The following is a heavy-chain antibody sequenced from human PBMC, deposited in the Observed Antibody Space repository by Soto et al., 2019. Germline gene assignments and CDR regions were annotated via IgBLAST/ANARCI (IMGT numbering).Heavy chain of an antibody. CDR3: TSIAAAGTTYLDY. Sequence: PGGSLRLSCAASGFTFSGSAMHWVRQASGKGLEWVGRIRSKANCYATAYAASVKGRFTISRDDSKNTAYLQMNSLKTEDTAVYYCTSIAAAGTTYLDYWGHGALVTVSS. CDR1: GFTFSGSA. J-gene: IGHJ4*01. V-gene: IGHV3-73*01. CDR2: IRSKANCYAT. D-gene: IGHD6-13*01.